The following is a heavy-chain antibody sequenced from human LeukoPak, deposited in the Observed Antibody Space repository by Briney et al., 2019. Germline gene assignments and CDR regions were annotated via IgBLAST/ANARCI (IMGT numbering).Heavy chain of an antibody. CDR2: INPKSDSA. J-gene: IGHJ4*02. CDR3: ARARLGDGHNCRFDY. CDR1: GYTITSFH. Sequence: ASVKVSCKASGYTITSFHMHWVRQAPGQGLEWMGIINPKSDSATYAQKFQGRATMTRDTSTNTVYMELSSLRSEDTAIYYCARARLGDGHNCRFDYWGQGTLVTVSS. V-gene: IGHV1-46*01. D-gene: IGHD5-24*01.